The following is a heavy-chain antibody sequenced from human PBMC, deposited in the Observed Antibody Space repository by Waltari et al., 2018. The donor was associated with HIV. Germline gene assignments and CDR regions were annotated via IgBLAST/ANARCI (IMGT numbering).Heavy chain of an antibody. CDR3: ARDDSSGWYAQFDY. Sequence: QVQLVQSGAEVKKPGSSVKVSCKASGGTFSSYAISWVRQAPGQGLEWMGWIIPIFGTANYAQKFEGRGTITADESTSTADLELSSLRSEDTAVYYCARDDSSGWYAQFDYWGQGTLVTVSS. V-gene: IGHV1-69*01. D-gene: IGHD6-19*01. CDR1: GGTFSSYA. J-gene: IGHJ4*02. CDR2: IIPIFGTA.